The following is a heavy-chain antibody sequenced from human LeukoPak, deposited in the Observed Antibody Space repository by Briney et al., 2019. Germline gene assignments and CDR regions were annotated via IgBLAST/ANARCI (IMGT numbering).Heavy chain of an antibody. Sequence: GGSLRLSCEASGFIFDDYGMHWVRQAPGKGLEWVSGISRNNARGYAGSVRGRATISRDNARNSLYLQMNSLREEDTALYYCAKEDVTRKGYMDVWGKGTTVTVSS. D-gene: IGHD1-14*01. J-gene: IGHJ6*04. CDR1: GFIFDDYG. V-gene: IGHV3-9*01. CDR2: ISRNNAR. CDR3: AKEDVTRKGYMDV.